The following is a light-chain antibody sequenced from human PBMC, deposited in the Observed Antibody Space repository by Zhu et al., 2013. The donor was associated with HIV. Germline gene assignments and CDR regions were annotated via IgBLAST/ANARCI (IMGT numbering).Light chain of an antibody. Sequence: VVTQEPSFSVSPGGTVTLTCGLSSGSVSTSYYPSWYQQKPGQSPVLVIYQDSKRPSGIPERFSGSNSGNTATLTISGTQAMDEADYYCQAWDSSTVVFGGGTKLTVL. CDR2: QDS. V-gene: IGLV3-1*01. CDR1: VSTSYY. J-gene: IGLJ2*01. CDR3: QAWDSSTVV.